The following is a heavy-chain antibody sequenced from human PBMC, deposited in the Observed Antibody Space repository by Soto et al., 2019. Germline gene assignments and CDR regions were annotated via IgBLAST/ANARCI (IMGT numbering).Heavy chain of an antibody. D-gene: IGHD6-13*01. Sequence: EVQLVESGGGLVKPGGSLRLSCVASEFSFSTYNRNWVRQAPGEGLQWVSFISRTSSHIHYADSVQGRFTISRDNAKNSLYLEMNSLRAEDTAVYYCARDPAADGYYGMDVWGQGTTVTVSS. V-gene: IGHV3-21*01. CDR2: ISRTSSHI. CDR3: ARDPAADGYYGMDV. CDR1: EFSFSTYN. J-gene: IGHJ6*02.